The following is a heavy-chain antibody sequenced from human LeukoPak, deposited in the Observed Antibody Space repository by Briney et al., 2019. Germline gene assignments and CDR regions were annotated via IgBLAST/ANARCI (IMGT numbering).Heavy chain of an antibody. V-gene: IGHV3-48*01. D-gene: IGHD3-10*01. CDR3: ARSRRRAWFGELLSSPYGMDV. CDR2: ISSSSSTI. CDR1: GFTFSSYS. Sequence: PGGSLRLSCAASGFTFSSYSMNWVRQVPGKGLEWVSYISSSSSTIYYADSVKGRFTISRDNAKNSLYLQMNSLRAEDTAVYYCARSRRRAWFGELLSSPYGMDVWGQGTTVTVSS. J-gene: IGHJ6*02.